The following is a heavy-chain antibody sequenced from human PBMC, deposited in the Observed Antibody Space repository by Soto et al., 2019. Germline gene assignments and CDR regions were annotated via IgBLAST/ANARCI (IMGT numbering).Heavy chain of an antibody. V-gene: IGHV4-4*07. D-gene: IGHD6-13*01. CDR1: GGSISSYY. Sequence: SETLSLTCTVSGGSISSYYWSWIRQPAGKGLEWIGRIYTSGSTNYNPSLKSRVTMSVDTSKNQFSLKLSSVTAADTAVYYSARGVSSSWYGTPGWFDPWGQGTLVTVSS. CDR2: IYTSGST. J-gene: IGHJ5*02. CDR3: ARGVSSSWYGTPGWFDP.